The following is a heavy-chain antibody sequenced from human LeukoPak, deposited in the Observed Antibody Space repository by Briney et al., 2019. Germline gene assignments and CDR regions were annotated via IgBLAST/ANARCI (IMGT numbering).Heavy chain of an antibody. Sequence: ASVKVSCKASGYTFTSYGISWVRQAPGQGLESMGWISAYNGNTNYAQKLQGRVTMTTDTSTSTAYMELRSLRSDDTAVYYCARDSRHGGYYYYMDVWGKGTTVTVSS. V-gene: IGHV1-18*01. D-gene: IGHD3-10*01. CDR2: ISAYNGNT. CDR1: GYTFTSYG. CDR3: ARDSRHGGYYYYMDV. J-gene: IGHJ6*03.